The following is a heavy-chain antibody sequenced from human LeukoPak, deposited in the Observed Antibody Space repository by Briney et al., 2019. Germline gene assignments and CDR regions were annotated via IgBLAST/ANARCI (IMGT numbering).Heavy chain of an antibody. CDR3: AKGHTSGAGDY. CDR2: ISGNDGST. V-gene: IGHV3-23*01. D-gene: IGHD6-19*01. J-gene: IGHJ4*02. Sequence: GGSLRLSCAASGFTFSSYAMTWVRQAPGKGVEWVSGISGNDGSTYYADSVKGRFTISRDNSKNTLYLQMNSLGAEDTAVYYCAKGHTSGAGDYWGQGTLVTVSS. CDR1: GFTFSSYA.